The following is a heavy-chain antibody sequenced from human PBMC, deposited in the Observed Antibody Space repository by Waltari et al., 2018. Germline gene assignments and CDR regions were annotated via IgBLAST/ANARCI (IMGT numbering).Heavy chain of an antibody. Sequence: VQLVESGGGLVQPGGSLRLSCSASGFTFSSYAMHWVRQAPGKGLEYFSAISGSGGSTYDADAVKGRFTISRNNSKNTLYLQMNSLRAEDTAVYYCAKGDIVVVPAARAHYYYGMDVWGQGTTVTVSS. CDR2: ISGSGGST. D-gene: IGHD2-2*01. CDR1: GFTFSSYA. J-gene: IGHJ6*02. V-gene: IGHV3-64*04. CDR3: AKGDIVVVPAARAHYYYGMDV.